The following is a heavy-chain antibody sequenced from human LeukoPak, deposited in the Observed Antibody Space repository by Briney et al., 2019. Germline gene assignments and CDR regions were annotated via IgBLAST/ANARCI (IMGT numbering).Heavy chain of an antibody. CDR2: ISYDGIDK. CDR3: VRTSFSRSSDY. J-gene: IGHJ4*02. CDR1: GFTFSTYA. D-gene: IGHD6-6*01. V-gene: IGHV3-30-3*01. Sequence: AGGSLRLSRAASGFTFSTYAMEWVRQAPGKGLQWVTLISYDGIDKYYTDSVKGRFTISRDNSRNTLFLQMNSLRAEDTAVYYCVRTSFSRSSDYWGQGTLVTVSS.